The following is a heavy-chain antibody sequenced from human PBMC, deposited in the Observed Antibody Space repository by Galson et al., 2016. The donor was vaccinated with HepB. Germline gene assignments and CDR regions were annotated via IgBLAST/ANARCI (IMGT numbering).Heavy chain of an antibody. D-gene: IGHD1-1*01. V-gene: IGHV4-59*01. Sequence: ETLSLTCTVSGDSLIHYYWGWIRQPPGKGLEWIGHIYYNGHTNYNLSLTSRLSMSVDTSSNQFSLKLSSVAAADTAVYYCGRWNEGLDYWGQGTLVTVSS. CDR2: IYYNGHT. CDR3: GRWNEGLDY. J-gene: IGHJ4*02. CDR1: GDSLIHYY.